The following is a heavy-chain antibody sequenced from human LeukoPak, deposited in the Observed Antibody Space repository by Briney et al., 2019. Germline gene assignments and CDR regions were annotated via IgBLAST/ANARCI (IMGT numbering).Heavy chain of an antibody. D-gene: IGHD2-2*01. CDR3: ARRVGSTSPYYYYYMDV. CDR2: IYTSGST. J-gene: IGHJ6*03. Sequence: SETLSLTCTVSGGSISSYYWSWIRQPPGKGLEWIGNIYTSGSTNYNPSLKSRVTISVDTSKNQFSLKLSSVTAADTAVYYCARRVGSTSPYYYYYMDVWGKGTTVTVSS. V-gene: IGHV4-4*09. CDR1: GGSISSYY.